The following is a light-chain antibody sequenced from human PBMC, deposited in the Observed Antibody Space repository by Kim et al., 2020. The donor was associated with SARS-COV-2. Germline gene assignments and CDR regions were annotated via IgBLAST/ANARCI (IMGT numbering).Light chain of an antibody. V-gene: IGLV1-47*02. CDR2: TDD. CDR1: RSNIGENY. Sequence: QPVLTQPPSASAAPGQTIIISCSGSRSNIGENYVYWYQHLPGAAPKLLIYTDDGRPSGVPDRFSGSKSGTAASLAISGLRSEDEADYYCATWDDNLYGVVFGGGTQLTVL. CDR3: ATWDDNLYGVV. J-gene: IGLJ3*02.